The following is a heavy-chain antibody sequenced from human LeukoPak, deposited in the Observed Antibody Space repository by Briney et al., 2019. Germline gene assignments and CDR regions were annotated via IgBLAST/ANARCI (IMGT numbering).Heavy chain of an antibody. Sequence: GASVKVSCKASGYTFTGYYMHWVRQAPGQGLEWMGWINPNSGGTNYAQKFQGRVTMTRDTSISTAYMELSRLRSDDTAVYYCARSGTWIQLWGPYYYYGMDVWGQGTTVTVSS. CDR1: GYTFTGYY. CDR2: INPNSGGT. J-gene: IGHJ6*02. V-gene: IGHV1-2*02. CDR3: ARSGTWIQLWGPYYYYGMDV. D-gene: IGHD5-18*01.